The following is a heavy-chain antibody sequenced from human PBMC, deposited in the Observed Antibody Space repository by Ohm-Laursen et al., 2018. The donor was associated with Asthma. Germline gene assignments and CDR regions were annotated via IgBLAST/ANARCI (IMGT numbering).Heavy chain of an antibody. J-gene: IGHJ6*02. D-gene: IGHD3-22*01. CDR2: IYSTGST. CDR3: ARDPGAGDSSGYREYYYYGMDV. V-gene: IGHV4-59*01. Sequence: SETLSLTCTLSGASFSTYYWGWIRQPPGKGLEWIGYIYSTGSTNYNPSLESRITISVDTSKNQFSLKLSSVTAADTAVYYCARDPGAGDSSGYREYYYYGMDVWGQGTTVAVSS. CDR1: GASFSTYY.